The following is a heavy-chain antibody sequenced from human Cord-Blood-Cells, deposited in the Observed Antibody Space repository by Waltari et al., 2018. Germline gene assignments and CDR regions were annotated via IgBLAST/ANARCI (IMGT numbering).Heavy chain of an antibody. CDR3: ARHSVEQNWFDP. V-gene: IGHV4-59*08. Sequence: QVQLQESGPGLVKPSETLSLTCTVSGGSISSYYWSWIRQPQGKGLEWIGYIYYSGSTNYTPSLKRRVTRSVDTSKNQFSLKLSSVTAADTAVYYCARHSVEQNWFDPWGQGTLVTVSS. J-gene: IGHJ5*02. CDR1: GGSISSYY. CDR2: IYYSGST.